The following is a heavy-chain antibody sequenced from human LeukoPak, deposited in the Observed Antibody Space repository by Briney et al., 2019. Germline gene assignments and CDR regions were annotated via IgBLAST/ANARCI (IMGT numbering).Heavy chain of an antibody. D-gene: IGHD3-22*01. CDR1: GYSFTSYW. CDR2: IYPGDSDT. V-gene: IGHV5-51*01. Sequence: GESLKISCKGSGYSFTSYWIGWVRQMPGEGLEWMGIIYPGDSDTRYSPSFQGQVTISADKSISTAYLQWSSLKASDTAMYYCARRAYYYDSSGYYYPTPAYYFDYWGQGTLVTVSS. CDR3: ARRAYYYDSSGYYYPTPAYYFDY. J-gene: IGHJ4*02.